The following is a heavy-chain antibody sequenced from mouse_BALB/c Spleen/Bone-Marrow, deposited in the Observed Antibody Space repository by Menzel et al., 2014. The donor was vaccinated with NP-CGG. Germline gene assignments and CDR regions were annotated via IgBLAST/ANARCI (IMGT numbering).Heavy chain of an antibody. V-gene: IGHV1-14*01. CDR1: GYTFTSYI. J-gene: IGHJ1*01. CDR2: IHPYNDDS. CDR3: ARWGRYDWYFDV. Sequence: EVQLQQSGPELVKPGASVKMSCKASGYTFTSYIMHWVRQKPGQGLEWIGYIHPYNDDSKFNEKFEGKATLTSDKSSNTADMELSSLTSEGSAVYYCARWGRYDWYFDVWGAGTTVTVSS. D-gene: IGHD2-14*01.